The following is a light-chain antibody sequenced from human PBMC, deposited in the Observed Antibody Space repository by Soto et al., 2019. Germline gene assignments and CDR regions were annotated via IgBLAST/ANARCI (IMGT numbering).Light chain of an antibody. CDR2: DNN. J-gene: IGLJ2*01. V-gene: IGLV1-51*01. CDR3: GAWDSSLSAVV. CDR1: SANVVSNY. Sequence: QPVLTQPPSVSAAPGQKVTISCSGSSANVVSNYVSWYQQLPGAAPELLIYDNNKRPSGIPDRFSGSKSGTSATLGITGLQTGDEADYYCGAWDSSLSAVVFGGGTKVTVL.